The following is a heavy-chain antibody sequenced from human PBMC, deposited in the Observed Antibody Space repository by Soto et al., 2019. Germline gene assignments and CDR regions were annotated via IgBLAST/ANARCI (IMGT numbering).Heavy chain of an antibody. J-gene: IGHJ6*03. D-gene: IGHD2-15*01. CDR3: AREGVVAAKRHYYYYYYMDV. V-gene: IGHV4-59*01. CDR2: IYYSGST. CDR1: GGSISSYY. Sequence: SETLSLTCTVSGGSISSYYWSWIRQPPGKGLEWIGYIYYSGSTNYNPSLKSRVTISVDTSKNQFSLKLSSVAAADTAVYYCAREGVVAAKRHYYYYYYMDVWGKGTTVTVSS.